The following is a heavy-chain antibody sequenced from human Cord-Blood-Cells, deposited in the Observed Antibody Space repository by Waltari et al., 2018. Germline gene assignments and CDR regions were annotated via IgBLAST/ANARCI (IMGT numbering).Heavy chain of an antibody. CDR3: TTDPPPYDFWSGYYDY. Sequence: EVQLVESGGGLVKPGGSLRLSCAASGFTFSNAWMSWVRQAPGTGLEWVGRIKSKTDGGTTDYAAHVKGRFTISRDDSKNTLYLQMNSLKTEDTAVYYCTTDPPPYDFWSGYYDYWGQGTLVTVSS. J-gene: IGHJ4*02. CDR1: GFTFSNAW. D-gene: IGHD3-3*01. V-gene: IGHV3-15*01. CDR2: IKSKTDGGTT.